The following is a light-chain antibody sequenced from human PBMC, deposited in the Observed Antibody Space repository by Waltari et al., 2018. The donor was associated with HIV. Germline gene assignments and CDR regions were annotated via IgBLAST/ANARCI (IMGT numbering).Light chain of an antibody. J-gene: IGLJ1*01. CDR1: SSNIGNNA. V-gene: IGLV1-36*01. Sequence: QSVLTQPPSVSEAPRQRVTISCSGSSSNIGNNAVNWYQQVPGKAPKLLIYYDDLLSSGVSDRFSGSTSGTSASLAIRGLQSEDEADYYCAAWDDSLNGYVFGSGTKVTVL. CDR2: YDD. CDR3: AAWDDSLNGYV.